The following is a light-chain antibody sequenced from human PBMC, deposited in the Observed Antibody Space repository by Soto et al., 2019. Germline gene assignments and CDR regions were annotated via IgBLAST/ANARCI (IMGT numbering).Light chain of an antibody. J-gene: IGKJ1*01. V-gene: IGKV3-20*01. Sequence: EIVLTQSPGTLSLSPGERATLSCRASQSVSSSYLAWYQQKPGQAPRLLIYGASSRATGIPDRFSGSGSGTDFTLTISRLEPEDFAVYSCQQYCRSPATFGQGTK. CDR1: QSVSSSY. CDR3: QQYCRSPAT. CDR2: GAS.